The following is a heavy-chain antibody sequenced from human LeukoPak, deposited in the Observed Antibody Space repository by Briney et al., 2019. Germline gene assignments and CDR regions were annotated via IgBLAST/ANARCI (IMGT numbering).Heavy chain of an antibody. D-gene: IGHD4-17*01. CDR2: ISGSGGST. J-gene: IGHJ5*02. CDR3: AKYGDLDPIEPMFDP. Sequence: PGGSLRLSCAASGFTFSSYAMRWVRQAPGKGVEWVSAISGSGGSTYYADSVKGRFTISRDNSKNTLYLQMNSLRAEDTAVYYCAKYGDLDPIEPMFDPWGQGTLVTVSS. CDR1: GFTFSSYA. V-gene: IGHV3-23*01.